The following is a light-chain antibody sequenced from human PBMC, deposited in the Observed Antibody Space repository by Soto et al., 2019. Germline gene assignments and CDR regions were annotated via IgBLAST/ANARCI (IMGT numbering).Light chain of an antibody. CDR3: QKYDSAPLT. CDR2: AAS. Sequence: DVQMTQSPSSLSASVGDRVTLTCRASQGISSYLAWYQQKPGKVPSLLISAASTLQSGVPSRFSGSGSGTDFTLTITSLQPEDVATYYCQKYDSAPLTFGGGTKVEIK. CDR1: QGISSY. J-gene: IGKJ4*01. V-gene: IGKV1-27*01.